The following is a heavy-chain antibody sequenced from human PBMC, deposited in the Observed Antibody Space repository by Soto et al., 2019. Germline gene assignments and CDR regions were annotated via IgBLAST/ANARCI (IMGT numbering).Heavy chain of an antibody. CDR3: AKAYSSSWYAFDI. V-gene: IGHV3-23*01. D-gene: IGHD6-13*01. CDR1: GFTFSSYA. J-gene: IGHJ3*02. CDR2: ISGSGGST. Sequence: GESLKISCAASGFTFSSYAMSWVRQAPGKGLEWVSAISGSGGSTYYADSVKGRFTISRDNSKNTLYLQMNSLRAEDTAVYYCAKAYSSSWYAFDIWGQGTMVTVSS.